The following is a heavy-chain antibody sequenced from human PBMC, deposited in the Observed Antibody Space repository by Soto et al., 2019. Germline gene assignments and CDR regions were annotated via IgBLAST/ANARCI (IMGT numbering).Heavy chain of an antibody. D-gene: IGHD6-13*01. CDR1: GFTFSRYG. J-gene: IGHJ6*03. CDR3: ARSGIAAAGLLNYYYYYMDV. CDR2: IWYDGSNK. Sequence: QVQLVESGGGVVQPGRSLRLSCAASGFTFSRYGMHWVRQAPGKGLEWVAVIWYDGSNKYYADSVKGRFTISRDNSKNTLYLQMNSLRAEDTAEYYCARSGIAAAGLLNYYYYYMDVWGKGTTVTVSS. V-gene: IGHV3-33*01.